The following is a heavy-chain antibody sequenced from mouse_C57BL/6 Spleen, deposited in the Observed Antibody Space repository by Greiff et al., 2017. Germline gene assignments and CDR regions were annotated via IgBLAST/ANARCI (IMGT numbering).Heavy chain of an antibody. CDR1: GYTFTDYY. Sequence: EVKLQQSGPELVKPGASVKISCKASGYTFTDYYMNWVKQSHGKSLEWIGDINPNNGGTSYNQKFKGKATLTVDKSSSTAYMELRSLTSEDSAVYYCATLNWDYWGQGTSVTVSS. CDR2: INPNNGGT. J-gene: IGHJ4*01. CDR3: ATLNWDY. V-gene: IGHV1-26*01.